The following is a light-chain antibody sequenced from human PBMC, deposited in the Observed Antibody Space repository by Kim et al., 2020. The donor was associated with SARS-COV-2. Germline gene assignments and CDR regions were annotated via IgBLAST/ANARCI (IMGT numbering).Light chain of an antibody. CDR1: TVPVTSGHY. V-gene: IGLV7-46*01. CDR2: DTS. Sequence: PVGMVILTRCSSTVPVTSGHYPYWFQQKPGQAPSTLIYDTSNKHSWTPARFSGSLLGGKAALTLSGAQPEDEADYYCLLTYSGARVFGGGTKVTVL. J-gene: IGLJ3*02. CDR3: LLTYSGARV.